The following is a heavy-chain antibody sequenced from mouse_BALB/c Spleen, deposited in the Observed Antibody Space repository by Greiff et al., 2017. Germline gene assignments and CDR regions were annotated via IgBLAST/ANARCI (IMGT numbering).Heavy chain of an antibody. CDR2: INPSNGGT. CDR1: GYTFTSYY. J-gene: IGHJ3*01. CDR3: TRGGYDFAY. D-gene: IGHD2-2*01. Sequence: VQLQQSGAELVKPGALVKLSCKASGYTFTSYYMYWVKQRPGQGLEWIGEINPSNGGTNFNEKFKSKATLTVDKSSSTAYMQLSSLTSEDSAVYYCTRGGYDFAYWGQGTLVTVSA. V-gene: IGHV1S81*02.